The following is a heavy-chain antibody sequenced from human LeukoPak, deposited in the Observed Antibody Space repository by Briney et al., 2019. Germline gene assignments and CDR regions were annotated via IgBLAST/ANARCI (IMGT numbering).Heavy chain of an antibody. V-gene: IGHV3-30-3*01. CDR3: ARIPPADYYYGMDV. CDR2: ISYDGSNK. Sequence: GGSLRLSCAASGFTFSSYAMHWVRQAPGKGLEWVAVISYDGSNKYYADSVKGRFTISRDNSKNTLYLQMNSLRAEDTAVYYCARIPPADYYYGMDVWGQETTVTVSS. CDR1: GFTFSSYA. J-gene: IGHJ6*02.